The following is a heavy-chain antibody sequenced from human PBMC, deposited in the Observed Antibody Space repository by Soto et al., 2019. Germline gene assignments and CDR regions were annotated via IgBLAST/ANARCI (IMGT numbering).Heavy chain of an antibody. CDR1: GGSISSGTYS. V-gene: IGHV4-39*01. CDR3: ARHRTGYSSSWLDY. CDR2: SYFTGNT. D-gene: IGHD6-13*01. Sequence: QLQLQESGPGLVKPSETLSLTSTVSGGSISSGTYSWGWIRQPPGKGLEWIGNSYFTGNTHYNPSPNIRLTMSLDTSKSHFSLSLTPETAAYTAVYYCARHRTGYSSSWLDYWGQGTLVTVSS. J-gene: IGHJ4*02.